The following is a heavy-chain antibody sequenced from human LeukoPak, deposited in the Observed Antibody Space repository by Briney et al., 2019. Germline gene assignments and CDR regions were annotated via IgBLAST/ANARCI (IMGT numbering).Heavy chain of an antibody. J-gene: IGHJ4*02. CDR3: AKDSHQKYYYDSSGYCDY. V-gene: IGHV3-9*01. D-gene: IGHD3-22*01. Sequence: GGSLRLSCAASGFTFDDYAMHWVRLAPGKGLEWVSGISWNSGSIGYADSVKGRFTISRDNAKNSLYLQMNSLRAEDTALYYCAKDSHQKYYYDSSGYCDYWGQGTLVTVSS. CDR1: GFTFDDYA. CDR2: ISWNSGSI.